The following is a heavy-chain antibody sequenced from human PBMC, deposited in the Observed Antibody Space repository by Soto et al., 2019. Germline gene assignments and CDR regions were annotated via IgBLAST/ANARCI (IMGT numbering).Heavy chain of an antibody. CDR3: ARLQYTVVTALDI. Sequence: PSDTLSLTCSVSGVSIGSHFLSWIRQAPGKGPELVGYIYHTVNTNYNPALKSRVTISMDTSKNQLSLQLSSVTAADTAIYYCARLQYTVVTALDIWGQGTMVTV. D-gene: IGHD2-15*01. J-gene: IGHJ3*02. CDR2: IYHTVNT. CDR1: GVSIGSHF. V-gene: IGHV4-59*07.